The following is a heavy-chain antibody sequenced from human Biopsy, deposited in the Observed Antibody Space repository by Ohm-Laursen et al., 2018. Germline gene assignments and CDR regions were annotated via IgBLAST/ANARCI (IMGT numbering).Heavy chain of an antibody. CDR1: GGSSYNFF. J-gene: IGHJ4*02. CDR3: ARVGVGAPSIDYFDS. V-gene: IGHV4-59*01. Sequence: TLSLTCTVSGGSSYNFFWSWIRQPPGKGLEWIGYIYYSGSTNYNPSLKSRVTISVDRSKHHFSLELSSVTAADTAVYYCARVGVGAPSIDYFDSWGQGALVTVSS. CDR2: IYYSGST. D-gene: IGHD3-3*01.